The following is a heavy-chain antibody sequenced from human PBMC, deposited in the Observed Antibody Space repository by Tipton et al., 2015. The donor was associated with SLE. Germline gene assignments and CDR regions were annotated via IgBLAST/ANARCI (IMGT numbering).Heavy chain of an antibody. CDR2: IYPRGGST. V-gene: IGHV1-46*01. Sequence: QLVQSGAEVKKLGASVRLSCKASGYTFTSYYMNWVRQAPGQGLEWMGIIYPRGGSTTYAQKFQGSVTMTSDTSTSTVYMELSSLKSEDTAVYFCARGAGVVTLFDFWGQGTLVTVSS. D-gene: IGHD4-23*01. CDR1: GYTFTSYY. CDR3: ARGAGVVTLFDF. J-gene: IGHJ4*02.